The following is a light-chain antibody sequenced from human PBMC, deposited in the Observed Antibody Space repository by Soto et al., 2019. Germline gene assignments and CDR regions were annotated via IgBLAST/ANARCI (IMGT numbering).Light chain of an antibody. CDR2: GNT. Sequence: QSVLTQPPSVSGAPGQRVTISCTGSSSNIGAGYDVHWYQQLPGTAPKLIIYGNTNRPSGVPDRFSGSKSGTSASLAITGLHAEDDADYYCQAYDSSLSGYVFGGGTKLTVL. CDR3: QAYDSSLSGYV. J-gene: IGLJ3*02. CDR1: SSNIGAGYD. V-gene: IGLV1-40*01.